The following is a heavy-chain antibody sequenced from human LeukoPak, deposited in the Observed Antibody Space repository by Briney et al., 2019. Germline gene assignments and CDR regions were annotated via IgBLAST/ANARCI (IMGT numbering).Heavy chain of an antibody. D-gene: IGHD4-17*01. CDR1: GYTFTDYY. V-gene: IGHV1-2*02. J-gene: IGHJ4*02. CDR2: INPNSGGT. CDR3: ARMVDGDYGSDY. Sequence: ASVKVSCKASGYTFTDYYMRWVRQAPGQGLEWMGWINPNSGGTNYAQKFQGRVTMTRDTSISTAYMELSRLGSDDTAVYYCARMVDGDYGSDYWGQGTLVTVSS.